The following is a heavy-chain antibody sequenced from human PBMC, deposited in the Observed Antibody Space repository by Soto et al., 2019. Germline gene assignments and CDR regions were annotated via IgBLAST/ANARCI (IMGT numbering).Heavy chain of an antibody. J-gene: IGHJ6*02. CDR1: GFTFRTYS. Sequence: SLRLSCISSGFTFRTYSMNWVRQAPGKGLEWVSGICGFSPYTYYADSVKGRFTISRDNSKNTLYLQMNSLRAEDTAVYYCARAPVSYYDFWSGRYGMDVWGQGTTVTVSS. D-gene: IGHD3-3*01. V-gene: IGHV3-21*04. CDR2: ICGFSPYT. CDR3: ARAPVSYYDFWSGRYGMDV.